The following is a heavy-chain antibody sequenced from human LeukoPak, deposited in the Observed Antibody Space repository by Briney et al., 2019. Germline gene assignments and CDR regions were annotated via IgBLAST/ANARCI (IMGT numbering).Heavy chain of an antibody. D-gene: IGHD6-13*01. CDR1: GGSISSYY. CDR2: IYYSGST. J-gene: IGHJ4*02. V-gene: IGHV4-59*01. CDR3: ARATSSWYTGFDY. Sequence: SETLSLTCTVSGGSISSYYWSWLRQPPGKGLEWIGYIYYSGSTNYNPSLKSRVTISVDTSKNQFSLKLSSVTAADTAVYYCARATSSWYTGFDYWGQGTLVTVSS.